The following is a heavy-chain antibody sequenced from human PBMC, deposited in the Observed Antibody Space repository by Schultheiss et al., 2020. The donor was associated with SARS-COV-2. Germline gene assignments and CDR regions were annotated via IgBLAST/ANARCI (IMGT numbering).Heavy chain of an antibody. J-gene: IGHJ5*02. CDR2: ISSSGSTI. Sequence: GESLKISCAASGFTFSSYSMSWIRQAPGKGLEWVSYISSSGSTIYYADSVKGRFTISRDNAKNSLYLQMNSLRAEDTAVYYCARERVVGKANWFDPWGQGTLVTVSS. CDR3: ARERVVGKANWFDP. V-gene: IGHV3-48*04. D-gene: IGHD3-22*01. CDR1: GFTFSSYS.